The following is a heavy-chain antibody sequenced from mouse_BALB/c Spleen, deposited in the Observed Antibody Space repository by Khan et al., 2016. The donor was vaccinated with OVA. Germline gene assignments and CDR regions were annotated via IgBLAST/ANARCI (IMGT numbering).Heavy chain of an antibody. CDR1: GYTFTSYY. Sequence: VELQQPGAELVKPGASVKISCKASGYTFTSYYMYWVKQRPGQGLEWIGGINPNNGDTHFNEKFKNKATLTVDKSSSTAYMQLSSRTSEDSAVYYCARSGCCNPFAYWGQGTLVTVSA. J-gene: IGHJ3*01. CDR2: INPNNGDT. CDR3: ARSGCCNPFAY. V-gene: IGHV1S81*02. D-gene: IGHD2-1*01.